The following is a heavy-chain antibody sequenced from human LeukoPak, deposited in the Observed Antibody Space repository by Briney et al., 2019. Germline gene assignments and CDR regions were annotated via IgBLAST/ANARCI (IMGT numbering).Heavy chain of an antibody. CDR3: ARQGGCSYGSDAFDI. D-gene: IGHD5-18*01. Sequence: SETLSLTCTVSGGSISSYYWSWIRQPPGKGLEWIGYIYYSGSTNYNPSLKSRVTISVDTSKNQFSLKLSSVTAADTAVYYCARQGGCSYGSDAFDIWGQGTMVTVSS. J-gene: IGHJ3*02. CDR1: GGSISSYY. V-gene: IGHV4-59*08. CDR2: IYYSGST.